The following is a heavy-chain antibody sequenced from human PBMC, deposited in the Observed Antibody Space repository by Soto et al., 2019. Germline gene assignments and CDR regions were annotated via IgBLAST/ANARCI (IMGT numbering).Heavy chain of an antibody. D-gene: IGHD2-2*02. CDR2: IIPILGIA. V-gene: IGHV1-69*02. CDR3: ARVGGDIVVVPAAIHAFDI. CDR1: GGTFSSYT. Sequence: QVQLVQSGAEVKKPGSSVKVSCKASGGTFSSYTISWVRQAPGQGLEWMGRIIPILGIANYAQKFQGRVTITADKSTSTAYMELSSLRSEDTAVYYCARVGGDIVVVPAAIHAFDIWGRGTMVTVSS. J-gene: IGHJ3*02.